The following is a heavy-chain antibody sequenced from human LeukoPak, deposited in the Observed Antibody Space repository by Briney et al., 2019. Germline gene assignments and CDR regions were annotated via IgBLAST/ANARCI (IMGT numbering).Heavy chain of an antibody. D-gene: IGHD1-26*01. CDR2: IIPIFGTA. CDR3: ARRPSGSNPFDY. J-gene: IGHJ4*02. V-gene: IGHV1-69*05. CDR1: GGTFSSYA. Sequence: ASVKVSCKASGGTFSSYAISWVRQAPGQGLEWMGGIIPIFGTANYAQKFQGRVTITTDESTSTAYMELSSLRSEDTAVYYCARRPSGSNPFDYWGQGTLVTVSS.